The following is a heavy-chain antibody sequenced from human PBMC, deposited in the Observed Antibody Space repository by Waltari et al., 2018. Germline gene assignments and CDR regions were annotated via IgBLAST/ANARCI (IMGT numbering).Heavy chain of an antibody. CDR3: ASHCSSTSCYLDY. J-gene: IGHJ4*02. D-gene: IGHD2-2*01. V-gene: IGHV3-43D*04. Sequence: EVQLVESGGVVEQPGGSLRLSCAASGFTFDDYAMHWVRQAPGKGLEWVSLISWDGGSTYYADSVKGRFTISRDNSKNSLYLQMNSLRAEDTALYYCASHCSSTSCYLDYWGQGTLVTVSS. CDR2: ISWDGGST. CDR1: GFTFDDYA.